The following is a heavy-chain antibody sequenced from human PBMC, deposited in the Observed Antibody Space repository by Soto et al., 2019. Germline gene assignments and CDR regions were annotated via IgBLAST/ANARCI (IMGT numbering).Heavy chain of an antibody. CDR3: ARGPRIAAAGGGSDY. CDR1: GFTFSSYS. Sequence: GGSLRLSCAASGFTFSSYSMNWVRQAPGKGLEWVSYISSSSSTIYYADSVKGRFTISRDNAKNSLYLQMNSLRAEDTAVYYCARGPRIAAAGGGSDYWGQGTLVTVSS. D-gene: IGHD6-13*01. CDR2: ISSSSSTI. J-gene: IGHJ4*02. V-gene: IGHV3-48*01.